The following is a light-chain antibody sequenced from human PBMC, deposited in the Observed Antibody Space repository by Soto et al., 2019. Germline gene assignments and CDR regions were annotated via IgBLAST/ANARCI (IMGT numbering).Light chain of an antibody. CDR3: QQLNKYPPFT. CDR2: GAF. Sequence: IQLTQSPSSLSASIGDRVSITCRASQDIKTYVAWYQQKPGKAPKLLIYGAFTLQSGVPSRFNGSGSGTDFTLTISRLQPEDFATYYCQQLNKYPPFTFGPGTTVDLE. V-gene: IGKV1-9*01. CDR1: QDIKTY. J-gene: IGKJ3*01.